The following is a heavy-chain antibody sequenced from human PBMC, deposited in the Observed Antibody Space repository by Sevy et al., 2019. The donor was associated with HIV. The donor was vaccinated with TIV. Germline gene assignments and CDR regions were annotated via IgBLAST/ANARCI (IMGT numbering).Heavy chain of an antibody. CDR1: GFTFSGYG. J-gene: IGHJ4*02. Sequence: GGSLRLSCAASGFTFSGYGMHWVRQAPGKGLEWVAVIWYEGSNKNYVDSVQGRFTISRDNSKNTLYLQMNSLRAEDTAVYYCARESIAQAGIRYYLRHWGQGTLVTVSS. V-gene: IGHV3-33*01. CDR2: IWYEGSNK. CDR3: ARESIAQAGIRYYLRH. D-gene: IGHD6-19*01.